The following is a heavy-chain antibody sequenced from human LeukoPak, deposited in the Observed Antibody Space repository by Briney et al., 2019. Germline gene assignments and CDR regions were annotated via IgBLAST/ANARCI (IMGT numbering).Heavy chain of an antibody. CDR1: GYTFTSYG. CDR3: ARDRRYSSSWYGDFQH. J-gene: IGHJ1*01. Sequence: GASVTVSCTASGYTFTSYGISWVRQAPGQGLEWMGWISAYNGNTNYAQKLQGRVTMTTDTSTSTAYMELRSLRSDDTAVYYCARDRRYSSSWYGDFQHWGQGTLVTVSS. V-gene: IGHV1-18*01. D-gene: IGHD6-13*01. CDR2: ISAYNGNT.